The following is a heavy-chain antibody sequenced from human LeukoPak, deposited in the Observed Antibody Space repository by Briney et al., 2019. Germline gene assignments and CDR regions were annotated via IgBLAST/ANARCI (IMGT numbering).Heavy chain of an antibody. CDR2: ISSSSSTI. CDR1: GFTFSSYS. CDR3: AKRPGPFDY. Sequence: SGRSLRLSCAASGFTFSSYSMNWVRQAPGKGLEWVSYISSSSSTIYYADSVKGRFTISRDNAKNSLYLQMNSLRAEDTAVYYCAKRPGPFDYWGQGTLVTVSS. V-gene: IGHV3-48*01. J-gene: IGHJ4*02. D-gene: IGHD3-10*01.